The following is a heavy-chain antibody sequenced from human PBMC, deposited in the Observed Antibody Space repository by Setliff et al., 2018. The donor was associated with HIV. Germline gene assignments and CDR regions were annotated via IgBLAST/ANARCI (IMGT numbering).Heavy chain of an antibody. V-gene: IGHV4-4*02. D-gene: IGHD3-3*01. J-gene: IGHJ4*02. CDR2: IYFSGHT. CDR1: GGSISSSNW. Sequence: SETLSLTCAVSGGSISSSNWWSWVRQPPGKGLEWIGEIYFSGHTNYNPSLKSRVTLSLDNSKNQLSLRLTSMTAADTAVYYCARSQPDTIFGVVIFDYWGQGKMVTVSS. CDR3: ARSQPDTIFGVVIFDY.